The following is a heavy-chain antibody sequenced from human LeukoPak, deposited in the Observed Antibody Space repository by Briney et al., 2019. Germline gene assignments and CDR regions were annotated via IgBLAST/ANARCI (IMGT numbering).Heavy chain of an antibody. J-gene: IGHJ6*03. CDR1: GGSISSSSYY. CDR3: ARHEASVGPLLYYYYYMDV. V-gene: IGHV4-39*01. CDR2: IYYSGST. D-gene: IGHD4-23*01. Sequence: SETLSLTCTVSGGSISSSSYYWGWIRQPPGKGLEWIGSIYYSGSTDYNPSLKSRVTISVGTSKNQFSLKLSSVTATDTAVYYCARHEASVGPLLYYYYYMDVWGKGTTVTVSS.